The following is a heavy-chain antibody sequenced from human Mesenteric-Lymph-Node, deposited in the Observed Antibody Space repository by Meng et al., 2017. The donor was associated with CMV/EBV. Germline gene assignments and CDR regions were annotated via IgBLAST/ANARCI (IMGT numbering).Heavy chain of an antibody. D-gene: IGHD1-1*01. V-gene: IGHV4-38-2*02. J-gene: IGHJ4*02. Sequence: GSLRLSCTVSDYSISSFYWGWIRQPPGKGLEWIGSIYHSGSTYYNPSLKSRVTISVNTSKHQFSLKLSSVTVADTAFYYCTSAPTGRSSNSFDHWGQGTLVTVSS. CDR2: IYHSGST. CDR1: DYSISSFY. CDR3: TSAPTGRSSNSFDH.